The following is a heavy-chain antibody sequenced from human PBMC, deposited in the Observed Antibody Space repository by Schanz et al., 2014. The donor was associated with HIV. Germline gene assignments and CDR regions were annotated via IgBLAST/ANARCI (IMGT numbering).Heavy chain of an antibody. V-gene: IGHV3-9*01. CDR3: VKDFTASKGGFDY. CDR1: GFTFDDYA. J-gene: IGHJ4*02. CDR2: INWRSDSI. Sequence: EVQLVESGGGLVQPGRSLRLSCAASGFTFDDYAMHWVRQAPGKGLEWVSGINWRSDSIGYADSVKGRFTISRDPAKNTLFLHMNNLRGDDTALYYCVKDFTASKGGFDYWGQGTLVIVSS. D-gene: IGHD1-26*01.